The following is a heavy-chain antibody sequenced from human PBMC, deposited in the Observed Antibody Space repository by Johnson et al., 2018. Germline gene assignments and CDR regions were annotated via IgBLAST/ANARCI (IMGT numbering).Heavy chain of an antibody. Sequence: VQLVQSGGGVVQPGRSLRLSCAASGFIFSNYGMHWVRQAPGKGLEWVSSITSRSDYLYYADSVKGRFSISRDNAKNALFLQMNCLRVEDTALDFCARARSGYYDTSGYGCLYGLAVWGLGTTVTGSS. CDR3: ARARSGYYDTSGYGCLYGLAV. D-gene: IGHD3-22*01. J-gene: IGHJ6*02. CDR2: ITSRSDYL. CDR1: GFIFSNYG. V-gene: IGHV3-21*01.